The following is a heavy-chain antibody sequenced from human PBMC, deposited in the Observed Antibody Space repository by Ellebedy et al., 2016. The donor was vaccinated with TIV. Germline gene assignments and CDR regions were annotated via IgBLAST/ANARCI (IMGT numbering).Heavy chain of an antibody. CDR2: MYYSGNV. Sequence: MPSETLSLTCIISGVSISKSGYYWGWIRQPPGKGLEWIGSMYYSGNVYYNPSLKRRVTISVDAPGNQFSLDLSSVTAADTAVYYCARGIGYDILSGILEYWGQGTLLTVSS. V-gene: IGHV4-39*07. J-gene: IGHJ4*02. D-gene: IGHD3-9*01. CDR1: GVSISKSGYY. CDR3: ARGIGYDILSGILEY.